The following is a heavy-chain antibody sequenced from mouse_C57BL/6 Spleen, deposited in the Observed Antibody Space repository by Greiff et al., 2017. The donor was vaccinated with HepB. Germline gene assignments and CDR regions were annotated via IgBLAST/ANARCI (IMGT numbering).Heavy chain of an antibody. D-gene: IGHD2-14*01. J-gene: IGHJ4*01. V-gene: IGHV1-15*01. CDR1: GYTFTDYE. Sequence: VQLQQSGAELVRPGASVTLSCKASGYTFTDYEMHWVKQTPVHGLEWIGAIDPETGGTAYNQKFKGKAILTADKSSSTAYMELRSLTSEDSAVYYWTRGRYGLYAMDYWGQGTSVTVSS. CDR2: IDPETGGT. CDR3: TRGRYGLYAMDY.